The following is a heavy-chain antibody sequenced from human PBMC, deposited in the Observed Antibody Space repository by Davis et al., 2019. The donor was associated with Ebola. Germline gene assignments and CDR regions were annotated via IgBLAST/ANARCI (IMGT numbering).Heavy chain of an antibody. CDR1: GFTFSSYA. V-gene: IGHV3-30-3*01. Sequence: PGGSLRLSCAASGFTFSSYAMHWVRQAPGKGLEWVAVISYDGSNKYYADSVKGRFTISRDNSKNTLYLQMNSLRAEDTAVYYCARARTEYCSSTSCYSYPYYYYGMDVWGQGTTVTVSS. CDR2: ISYDGSNK. D-gene: IGHD2-2*01. J-gene: IGHJ6*02. CDR3: ARARTEYCSSTSCYSYPYYYYGMDV.